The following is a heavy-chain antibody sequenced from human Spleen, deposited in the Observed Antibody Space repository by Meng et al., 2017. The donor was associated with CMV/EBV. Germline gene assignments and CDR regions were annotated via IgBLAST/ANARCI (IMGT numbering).Heavy chain of an antibody. D-gene: IGHD3-22*01. CDR2: INPNSGGT. V-gene: IGHV1-2*02. CDR3: ARDWHYYDNSGYDYYYGMDV. CDR1: GYTLTGYY. J-gene: IGHJ6*02. Sequence: ASVKVSCKASGYTLTGYYMHWVRQAPGQGLEWMGWINPNSGGTNYAQKFQGRVTMTRDTSISTAYMELSRLRSDDTAVYYCARDWHYYDNSGYDYYYGMDVLGQGTTVTVSS.